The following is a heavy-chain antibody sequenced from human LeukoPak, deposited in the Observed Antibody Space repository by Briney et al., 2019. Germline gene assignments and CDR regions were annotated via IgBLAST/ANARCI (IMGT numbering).Heavy chain of an antibody. V-gene: IGHV4-31*03. J-gene: IGHJ4*02. CDR3: ARARGDSSRLDY. CDR1: GGSITGGGYY. Sequence: SETLSLTCTVSGGSITGGGYYWSWIRQHPEKGLEWIGYIYYSDNTYYNPSLKSRVTISADTSKNQFSLKLNSVTAADTAVYYCARARGDSSRLDYWGQGTLVTVSS. D-gene: IGHD4-17*01. CDR2: IYYSDNT.